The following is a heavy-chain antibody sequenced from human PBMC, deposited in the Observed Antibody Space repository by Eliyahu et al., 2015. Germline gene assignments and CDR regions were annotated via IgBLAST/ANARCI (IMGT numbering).Heavy chain of an antibody. J-gene: IGHJ3*02. Sequence: EVQLVESGGGLVQPGRSLRLSCTXSGFTFGDYAMSWVRQAPGKGLEWVGFIRSKAYGGTTEYAASVKGRFTISRDDSKSIAYLQMNSLKTEDTAVYYCTGAVIPFGAFDIWGQGTMVTVSS. CDR2: IRSKAYGGTT. CDR3: TGAVIPFGAFDI. D-gene: IGHD3-16*02. CDR1: GFTFGDYA. V-gene: IGHV3-49*04.